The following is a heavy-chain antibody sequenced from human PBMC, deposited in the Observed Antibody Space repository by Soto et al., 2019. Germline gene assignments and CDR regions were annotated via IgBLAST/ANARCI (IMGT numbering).Heavy chain of an antibody. CDR1: GYTFTGYY. D-gene: IGHD6-13*01. J-gene: IGHJ6*02. CDR2: INPNSGGT. V-gene: IGHV1-2*02. CDR3: ASSHPADYSFYGLGV. Sequence: ASVKVSCKASGYTFTGYYMHWVRQAPGQGLEWMGWINPNSGGTNYAQKFQGRVTMTRDTSISTAYMELSRLRSDDTAVYYCASSHPADYSFYGLGVWGQGTTVTVSS.